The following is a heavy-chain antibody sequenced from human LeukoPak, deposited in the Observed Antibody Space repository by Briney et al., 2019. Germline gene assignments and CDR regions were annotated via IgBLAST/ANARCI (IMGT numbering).Heavy chain of an antibody. J-gene: IGHJ4*01. CDR2: ISPTGSST. D-gene: IGHD2-8*02. Sequence: ASVRVSCKASGYTFTNYYMHWVRPAPGQGLEWLGLISPTGSSTNYAQKFRGRVTMTRDTSTTTVYMELSSLRSEDTAVYYCAREESGGYFDYWGHGIPVTVSS. V-gene: IGHV1-46*01. CDR1: GYTFTNYY. CDR3: AREESGGYFDY.